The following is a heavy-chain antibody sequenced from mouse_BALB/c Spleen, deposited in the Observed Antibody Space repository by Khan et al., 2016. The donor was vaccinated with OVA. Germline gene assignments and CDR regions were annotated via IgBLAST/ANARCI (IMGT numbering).Heavy chain of an antibody. J-gene: IGHJ3*01. CDR1: GYSITSGYY. CDR2: ISYDGSN. D-gene: IGHD3-3*01. V-gene: IGHV3-6*02. Sequence: EVQLQESGPGLVKPSQSLSLTCSVTGYSITSGYYWNWIRQFPGNKLEWMGYISYDGSNNYNPSLKNRIPITRDTSKNQFFLKLNSVTTEDTATYYWARVGAYWGQGTLVTVSA. CDR3: ARVGAY.